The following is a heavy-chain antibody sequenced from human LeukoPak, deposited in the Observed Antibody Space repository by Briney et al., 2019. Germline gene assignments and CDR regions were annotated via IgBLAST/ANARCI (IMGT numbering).Heavy chain of an antibody. J-gene: IGHJ5*02. CDR2: INHSGST. D-gene: IGHD3-3*01. CDR3: SRRFDFWSGYYLDP. CDR1: GGSFSGYY. Sequence: SETLSLTCAVYGGSFSGYYWSWIRQPPGKGLEWIGEINHSGSTNYNPSLKSRVTISVDTSKNQFSLKLSSVTAADTAVYYCSRRFDFWSGYYLDPWGQGTLVTVSS. V-gene: IGHV4-34*01.